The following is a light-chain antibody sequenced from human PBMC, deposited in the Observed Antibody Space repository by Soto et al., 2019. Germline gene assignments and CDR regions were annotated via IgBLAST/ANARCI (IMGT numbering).Light chain of an antibody. CDR1: QPISNS. CDR3: QKYYSAPFT. CDR2: AAS. J-gene: IGKJ3*01. Sequence: IQMTQSPSSLSASVGDRVTITCRASQPISNSLAWYQQKPGKVPKVLIYAASTLQSGVPSRFSGSGSGTDFTLTISSLQPEDVATYYCQKYYSAPFTVGPGTKLDIK. V-gene: IGKV1-27*01.